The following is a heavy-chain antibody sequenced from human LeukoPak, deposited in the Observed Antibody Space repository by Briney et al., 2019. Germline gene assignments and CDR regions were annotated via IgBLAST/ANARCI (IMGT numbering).Heavy chain of an antibody. CDR2: IDGSAKDK. J-gene: IGHJ4*02. V-gene: IGHV3-23*01. CDR1: GFTFSNYA. CDR3: AKGTPWLWGELTY. D-gene: IGHD3-22*01. Sequence: PGGSLRLSCAASGFTFSNYAMSWVRQAPGKGLERVSAIDGSAKDKYHADSVKGRFTISRDDSTNTLYLHMSSLRAEDTALYYCAKGTPWLWGELTYWGQGALVTVSS.